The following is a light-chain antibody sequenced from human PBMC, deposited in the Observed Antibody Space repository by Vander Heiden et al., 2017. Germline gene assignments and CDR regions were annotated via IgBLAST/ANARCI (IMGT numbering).Light chain of an antibody. CDR1: QSVTSSY. J-gene: IGKJ4*01. CDR2: GAS. CDR3: QQYGSSPLT. V-gene: IGKV3-20*01. Sequence: VFPQSPVTLSFSPGDTATLSSWASQSVTSSYLAWYQQKPGQAPRLLIYGASNRATGIPDRFSGSGSGTDFTLTISRLEPEDFAVYFCQQYGSSPLTFGGGTKVEIK.